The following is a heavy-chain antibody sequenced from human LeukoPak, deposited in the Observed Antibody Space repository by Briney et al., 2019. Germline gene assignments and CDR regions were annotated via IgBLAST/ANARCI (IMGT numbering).Heavy chain of an antibody. CDR1: GFTFSDYW. CDR3: ARGYKANYFDF. V-gene: IGHV3-7*04. CDR2: IKEDGREK. D-gene: IGHD5-18*01. Sequence: PGGSLRLSCAASGFTFSDYWMSWVRRTPGKGLEWVASIKEDGREKYYVDSVKGRFTISRDNANNSLYLQMNSLSAEDTAVYYCARGYKANYFDFWGQGILVTVSS. J-gene: IGHJ4*02.